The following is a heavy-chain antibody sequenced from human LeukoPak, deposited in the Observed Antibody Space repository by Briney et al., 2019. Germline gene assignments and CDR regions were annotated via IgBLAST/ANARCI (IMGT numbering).Heavy chain of an antibody. J-gene: IGHJ4*02. CDR2: IYYSGST. D-gene: IGHD3-22*01. Sequence: SETLSLTCAVYGGSFSGYYWNWIRQPPGKGLEWIGYIYYSGSTNYNPSLKSRVTISVDTSKNQFSLKLSSVTAADTAVYYCARAGYDSSGYYPFDYWGQGTLVTVSS. CDR3: ARAGYDSSGYYPFDY. V-gene: IGHV4-59*01. CDR1: GGSFSGYY.